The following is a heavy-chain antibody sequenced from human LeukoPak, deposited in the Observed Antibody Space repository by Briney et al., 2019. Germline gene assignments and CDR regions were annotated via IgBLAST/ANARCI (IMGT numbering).Heavy chain of an antibody. CDR2: INPNSGGT. V-gene: IGHV1-2*02. CDR3: ARDYGRGQILYYYMDV. D-gene: IGHD4-17*01. CDR1: GYTFTGYY. Sequence: ASVKVSCKASGYTFTGYYMHWVRQAPGQGLEWMGWINPNSGGTNYAQKFQGRVTMTRDTSISTAYMELSRLRSDDTAVYYCARDYGRGQILYYYMDVWGKGTTVTISS. J-gene: IGHJ6*03.